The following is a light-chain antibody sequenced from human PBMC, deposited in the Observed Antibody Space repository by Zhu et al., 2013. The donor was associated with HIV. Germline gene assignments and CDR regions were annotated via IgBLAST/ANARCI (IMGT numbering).Light chain of an antibody. V-gene: IGKV3-20*01. J-gene: IGKJ2*01. CDR2: DAS. CDR3: QYYGILQT. Sequence: EIVLTQSPVTLSLSPGERATLSCRASQSVANSLAWYQQKPGQAPRLVIYDASRRATGIPARFSGSGSGTDFTLTISRLDPEDFAVYYCQYYGILQTFGQGTRLDIK. CDR1: QSVANS.